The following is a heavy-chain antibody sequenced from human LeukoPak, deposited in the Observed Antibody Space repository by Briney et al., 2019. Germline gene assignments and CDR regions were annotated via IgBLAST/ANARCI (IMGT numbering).Heavy chain of an antibody. CDR3: ARGVNWNDLSFDY. CDR1: GFRGSSNF. CDR2: LYPGGNT. V-gene: IGHV3-53*01. J-gene: IGHJ4*02. Sequence: GSLRLSCSAPGFRGSSNFMNWVRPAPGKGLGWVSILYPGGNTDSSDSVKGRFTISRDNSKNSLYLQMNSLRTDDTAVYYCARGVNWNDLSFDYWGQGTLVTVSS. D-gene: IGHD1-1*01.